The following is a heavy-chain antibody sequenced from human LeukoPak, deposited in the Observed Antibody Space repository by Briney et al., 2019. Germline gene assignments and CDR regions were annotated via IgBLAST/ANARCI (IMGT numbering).Heavy chain of an antibody. CDR1: GFTFSSYA. D-gene: IGHD4-17*01. CDR3: ARVIRSRVTVTTTGYRYNWFDP. CDR2: ISGSGGST. V-gene: IGHV3-23*01. J-gene: IGHJ5*02. Sequence: GGSLRLSCAASGFTFSSYAMSWVRQAPGKGLEWASGISGSGGSTYYADSVKGRFTISRDNSKNTLYLQMNSLRSEDTAVYYCARVIRSRVTVTTTGYRYNWFDPWGQGTLVTVSS.